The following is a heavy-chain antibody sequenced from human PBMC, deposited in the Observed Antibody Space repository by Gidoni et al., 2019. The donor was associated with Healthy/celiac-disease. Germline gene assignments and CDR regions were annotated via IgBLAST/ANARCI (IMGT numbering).Heavy chain of an antibody. CDR3: ARTERLGQDGGNSKYYFDY. J-gene: IGHJ4*02. CDR1: GGSFCGYY. D-gene: IGHD2-21*02. Sequence: QVQLQQWGAGLLKPSETLSLTCAVYGGSFCGYYGSWIRQPPGKGLELIGEINHSGSTNYNPSLKRRVTISVDTSKDQFTLKLSSVTAADTAVYYCARTERLGQDGGNSKYYFDYWGQGTLVTVSS. CDR2: INHSGST. V-gene: IGHV4-34*01.